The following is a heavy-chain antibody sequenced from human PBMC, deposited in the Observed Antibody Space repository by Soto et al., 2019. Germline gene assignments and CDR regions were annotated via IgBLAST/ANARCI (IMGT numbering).Heavy chain of an antibody. Sequence: SETLSLTCTVSGCSISSGCYYWSWIRQHPGKGLEWIGYIYYSGSTYYNPSLKSRVTISVDTSKNQFSLKLSSVTAADTAVYYCARDRIFGVVNYYYYYGMDAWGQGTTVTVSS. CDR2: IYYSGST. CDR1: GCSISSGCYY. CDR3: ARDRIFGVVNYYYYYGMDA. D-gene: IGHD3-3*01. V-gene: IGHV4-31*03. J-gene: IGHJ6*02.